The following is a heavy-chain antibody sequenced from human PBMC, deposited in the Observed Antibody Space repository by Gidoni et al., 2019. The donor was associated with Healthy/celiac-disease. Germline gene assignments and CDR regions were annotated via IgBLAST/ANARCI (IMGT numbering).Heavy chain of an antibody. CDR2: IRSKANSYAT. CDR1: GFTFSGSA. D-gene: IGHD6-19*01. J-gene: IGHJ4*02. V-gene: IGHV3-73*02. CDR3: TRRRGGSGWYPFDY. Sequence: EVQLVESGGGLVQPGVSLKLSCAASGFTFSGSAMHWVRQASGKGLEWVGRIRSKANSYATAYAASVKGRFTISRDDSKNTAYLQMNSLKTEDTAVYYCTRRRGGSGWYPFDYWGQGTLVTVSS.